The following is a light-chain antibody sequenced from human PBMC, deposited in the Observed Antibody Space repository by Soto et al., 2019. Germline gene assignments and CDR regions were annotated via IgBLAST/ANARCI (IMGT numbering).Light chain of an antibody. V-gene: IGKV1-5*03. CDR1: QSVSNW. J-gene: IGKJ1*01. CDR3: QQYDSWPRT. CDR2: KAS. Sequence: DIQMTQSPSTLSASVGDRVTITCRASQSVSNWLAWYQQKPGKAPKILIYKASSLESGVPSRFSGSGSGTEFTLTISSLQSEDFAVYYCQQYDSWPRTFGQGTKVDIK.